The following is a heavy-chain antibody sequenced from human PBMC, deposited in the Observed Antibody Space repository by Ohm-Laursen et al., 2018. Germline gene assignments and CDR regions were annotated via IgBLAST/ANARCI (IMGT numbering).Heavy chain of an antibody. J-gene: IGHJ2*01. Sequence: SLRLSCAASGFTFSSYGMHWVRQAPGKGLEWVVVIWYDGSNEYYADSVKGRFTISRDNSKNTLYLQMNSLRAEDTAVYYCARGQYYYDSSGFGFWYFDLWDRGTLVTVSS. V-gene: IGHV3-33*01. CDR3: ARGQYYYDSSGFGFWYFDL. CDR1: GFTFSSYG. CDR2: IWYDGSNE. D-gene: IGHD3-22*01.